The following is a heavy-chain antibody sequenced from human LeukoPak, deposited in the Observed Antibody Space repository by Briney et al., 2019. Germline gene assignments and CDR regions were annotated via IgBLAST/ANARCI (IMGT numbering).Heavy chain of an antibody. Sequence: PTGGSLRLSCAASGFTFSNYWMTWVRQAPGKGLEWVANIKPDESEKYYVGSVKGRFTISRDNAKNSLYLQMNSLRAEDTAVYYCARARSGDYWGQGTLVTVSS. CDR2: IKPDESEK. CDR3: ARARSGDY. D-gene: IGHD6-25*01. V-gene: IGHV3-7*03. CDR1: GFTFSNYW. J-gene: IGHJ4*02.